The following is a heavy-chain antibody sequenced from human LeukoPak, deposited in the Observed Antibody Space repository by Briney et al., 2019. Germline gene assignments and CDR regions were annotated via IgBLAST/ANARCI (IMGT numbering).Heavy chain of an antibody. CDR1: GGTFSSYA. CDR2: IIPIFGTA. J-gene: IGHJ6*02. CDR3: ARDTVRGYYGMDV. D-gene: IGHD4-17*01. V-gene: IGHV1-69*05. Sequence: SVKVSCKASGGTFSSYAISWVRQAPGQGLEWMGGIIPIFGTANYAQKFQGRVTITTDESTSTAYMELSSLRSEDTAVYYCARDTVRGYYGMDVWGQGTTVTVSS.